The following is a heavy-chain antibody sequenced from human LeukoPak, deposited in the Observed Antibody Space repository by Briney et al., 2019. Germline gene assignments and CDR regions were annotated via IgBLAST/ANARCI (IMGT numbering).Heavy chain of an antibody. CDR1: GFTFSSYA. CDR2: ISGSGGST. CDR3: VDIVVVTAAATSDY. J-gene: IGHJ4*02. V-gene: IGHV3-23*01. D-gene: IGHD2-2*01. Sequence: GALRLSCAASGFTFSSYAMSWVRQAPGKGLEWVSAISGSGGSTYYADSVKGRFTISRDNSKNTLYLQMNSLRAEDTAVYYCVDIVVVTAAATSDYWGQGTLVTVSS.